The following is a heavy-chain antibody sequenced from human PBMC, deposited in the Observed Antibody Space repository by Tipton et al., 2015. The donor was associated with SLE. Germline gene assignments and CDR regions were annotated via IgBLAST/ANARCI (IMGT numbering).Heavy chain of an antibody. V-gene: IGHV3-30*02. CDR2: IRYDGSNK. J-gene: IGHJ4*02. CDR3: ARGIAVAGNYFDY. D-gene: IGHD6-19*01. CDR1: GFTFSSYG. Sequence: SGFTFSSYGMHWVRQAPGKGLEWVAFIRYDGSNKYYADSVKGRFTISRDNSKNTLYLQMNSLRAEDTAVYYCARGIAVAGNYFDYWGQGTLVTVSS.